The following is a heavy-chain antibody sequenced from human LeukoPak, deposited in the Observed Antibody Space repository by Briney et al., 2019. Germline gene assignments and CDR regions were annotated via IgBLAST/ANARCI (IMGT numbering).Heavy chain of an antibody. CDR3: ARDAGYGYDRFDY. CDR1: GFTFSNYG. D-gene: IGHD5-18*01. CDR2: IKEDGSDK. Sequence: GGSLRLSCEASGFTFSNYGMHWVRQAPGKGLEWVANIKEDGSDKNYVDSVKGRFTISRDNAKNSLYLQMNSLRAEDTAVYYCARDAGYGYDRFDYWGQGTQVTVSS. V-gene: IGHV3-7*01. J-gene: IGHJ4*02.